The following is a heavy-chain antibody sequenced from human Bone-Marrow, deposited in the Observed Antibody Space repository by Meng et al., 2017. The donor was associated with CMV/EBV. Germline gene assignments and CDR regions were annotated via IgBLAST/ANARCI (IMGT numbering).Heavy chain of an antibody. V-gene: IGHV3-9*01. J-gene: IGHJ3*02. D-gene: IGHD5-12*01. Sequence: SLKISCAASGFTFDDYAMHWVRQPPGKGLEWVSGISWNSGSIGYADSVKGRFTIPRDNAKNSLHLQMNSLRAEDTALYYCAKDYSAYDIGVDAFDIWGQGTMVTGSS. CDR2: ISWNSGSI. CDR3: AKDYSAYDIGVDAFDI. CDR1: GFTFDDYA.